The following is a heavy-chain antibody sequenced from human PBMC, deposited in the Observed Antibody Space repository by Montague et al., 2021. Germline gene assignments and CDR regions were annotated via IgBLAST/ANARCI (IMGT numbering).Heavy chain of an antibody. CDR3: ARRLGIRAPFDY. V-gene: IGHV4-38-2*02. D-gene: IGHD7-27*01. Sequence: SETLSLTCTVSRSLTNSDYYWCWIRQPPGKGLEWMGSVSHGGRTNYNPSLKSRVTISADTSINQFSLNLRSVTAAVTAVYFCARRLGIRAPFDYWGQGTLVTVSS. CDR2: VSHGGRT. CDR1: RSLTNSDYY. J-gene: IGHJ4*02.